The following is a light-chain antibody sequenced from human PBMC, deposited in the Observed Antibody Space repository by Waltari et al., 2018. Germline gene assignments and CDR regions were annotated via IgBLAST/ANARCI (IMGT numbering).Light chain of an antibody. CDR2: WAS. CDR3: QQYYSTPPT. Sequence: DVVMTQSPDSLAVSLGERATINCKSSQTLVWSYNFKNYLAWYQQKPGQPPKLLIYWASTRESGVPDRFSGSGSGTNFTLTISGLQAEDVAVYYCQQYYSTPPTLGQGTKLKIK. CDR1: QTLVWSYNFKNY. J-gene: IGKJ2*01. V-gene: IGKV4-1*01.